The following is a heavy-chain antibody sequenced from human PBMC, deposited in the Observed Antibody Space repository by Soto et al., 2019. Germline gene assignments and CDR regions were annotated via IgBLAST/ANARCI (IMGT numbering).Heavy chain of an antibody. Sequence: KPSETLSLNCAVSVYSISSGYYWGCIRQPPGKGLEWIGSIYHSGSTYYNPSLKSRVTISVDTSKNQFSLKLSSVTAADTAVYYCARGLIAVAADAFDIWGQGTMVTVSS. CDR3: ARGLIAVAADAFDI. J-gene: IGHJ3*02. V-gene: IGHV4-38-2*01. CDR2: IYHSGST. D-gene: IGHD6-19*01. CDR1: VYSISSGYY.